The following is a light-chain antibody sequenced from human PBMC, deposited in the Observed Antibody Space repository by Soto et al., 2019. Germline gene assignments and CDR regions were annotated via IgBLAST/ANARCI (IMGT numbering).Light chain of an antibody. Sequence: DIQMTQPPSSVSASVGDRVTITCRARQGISSWLAWYQQKPGKAPKLLIYAASSLQSGVPSRFSGSASRTDFPPTISSLQPEDFATYYYQHANCFPVTFGGGTKVEIK. CDR3: QHANCFPVT. J-gene: IGKJ4*01. V-gene: IGKV1-12*01. CDR1: QGISSW. CDR2: AAS.